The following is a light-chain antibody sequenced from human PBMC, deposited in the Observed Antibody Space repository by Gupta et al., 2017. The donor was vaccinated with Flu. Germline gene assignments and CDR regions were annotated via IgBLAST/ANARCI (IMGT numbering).Light chain of an antibody. CDR2: KAS. CDR1: QSISKW. Sequence: DLPMTPSPSTLSASVGDRVTITCRASQSISKWLAWYQQQPGKAPKRLIDKASSLESGGPSRCSGSGSGTEGTLNSSSLQPDDCATHYCQQYNSDNRTFGQGTKVEIK. J-gene: IGKJ1*01. V-gene: IGKV1-5*03. CDR3: QQYNSDNRT.